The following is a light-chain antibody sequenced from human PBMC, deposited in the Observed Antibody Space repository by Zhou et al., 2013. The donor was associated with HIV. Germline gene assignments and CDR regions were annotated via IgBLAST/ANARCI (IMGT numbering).Light chain of an antibody. J-gene: IGKJ4*01. V-gene: IGKV1-5*03. CDR3: QQCNSYPLT. CDR2: EAS. Sequence: DIQMTQSPSTLSASVGDRVTITCRASQGISTYLAWYQQKPGKAPKLLIYEASSLESGVPSRFSGSGSGTEFTLTISSLQPDDFATYYCQQCNSYPLTFGGGTKVEIK. CDR1: QGISTY.